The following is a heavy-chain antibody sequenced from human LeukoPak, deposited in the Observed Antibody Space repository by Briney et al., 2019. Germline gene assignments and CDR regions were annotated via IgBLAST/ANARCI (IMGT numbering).Heavy chain of an antibody. Sequence: GGSLRLSCAASGFTFSSYAMSWVRQAPGKGLEWVSAISGSGGSTYYADSVKGRFTISRDNSKNTLYLQMNSLRAEDTAVYYCAKELEDIVVVVAASHFDYWGQGTLVTVSS. CDR1: GFTFSSYA. CDR3: AKELEDIVVVVAASHFDY. CDR2: ISGSGGST. D-gene: IGHD2-15*01. J-gene: IGHJ4*02. V-gene: IGHV3-23*01.